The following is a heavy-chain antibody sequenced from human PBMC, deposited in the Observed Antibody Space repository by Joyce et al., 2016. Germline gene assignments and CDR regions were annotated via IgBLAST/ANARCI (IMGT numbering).Heavy chain of an antibody. CDR2: ILYDGSSQ. CDR1: GFIFSSYA. D-gene: IGHD6-13*01. J-gene: IGHJ5*02. CDR3: AKASSVAASDWFDP. V-gene: IGHV3-30*18. Sequence: QVQLVESGGGVVQSGRSLRLSCAASGFIFSSYAMHWVRQAPGKGLEWVAVILYDGSSQFYGDSVKGRFIISRDNSKNTLYLQMNSLRAEDTAVYYCAKASSVAASDWFDPWGQGTLVTVSS.